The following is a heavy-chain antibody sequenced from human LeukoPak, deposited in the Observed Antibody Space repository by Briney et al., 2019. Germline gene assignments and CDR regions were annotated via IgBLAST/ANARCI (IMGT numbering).Heavy chain of an antibody. Sequence: GGSLRLSCAASGFTFSSYAMHGVRQAPGKGLEWVATISYDGSNKYYADSVKGRFTISRDDSKNTLYLQMNSLRTEDTAVYYCARDRHSGSYYGYFDYWGQGTLVTVSS. CDR1: GFTFSSYA. CDR3: ARDRHSGSYYGYFDY. J-gene: IGHJ4*02. CDR2: ISYDGSNK. D-gene: IGHD1-26*01. V-gene: IGHV3-30-3*01.